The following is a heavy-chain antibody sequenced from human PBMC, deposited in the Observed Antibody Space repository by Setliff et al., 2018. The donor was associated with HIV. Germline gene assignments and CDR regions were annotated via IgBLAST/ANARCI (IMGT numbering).Heavy chain of an antibody. J-gene: IGHJ6*02. CDR3: AREVDPLVILGGLDV. D-gene: IGHD2-2*01. V-gene: IGHV3-23*01. CDR1: GFTFSSYA. Sequence: PGGSLRLSCTASGFTFSSYAMNWVRQAPGKGLEWVSSITGSGGSTYHAGSVKGRFIISRDNSKNTLHLHMNSLRAEDTAIYYCAREVDPLVILGGLDVWGQGTAVTVSS. CDR2: ITGSGGST.